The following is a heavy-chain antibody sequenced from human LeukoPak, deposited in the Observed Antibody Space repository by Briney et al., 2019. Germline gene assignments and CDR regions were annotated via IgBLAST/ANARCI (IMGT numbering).Heavy chain of an antibody. CDR2: IYPGDSDT. D-gene: IGHD6-6*01. Sequence: GESLKISCKGSGYSFTSYRIGWVRQMPGKGLEWMGIIYPGDSDTRYSPSFQGQVTISADKSISTAYLQWSSLKASDTAMYYCARYSLTYSSSSKMGGWFDPWGQGTLVTVSS. CDR1: GYSFTSYR. CDR3: ARYSLTYSSSSKMGGWFDP. J-gene: IGHJ5*02. V-gene: IGHV5-51*01.